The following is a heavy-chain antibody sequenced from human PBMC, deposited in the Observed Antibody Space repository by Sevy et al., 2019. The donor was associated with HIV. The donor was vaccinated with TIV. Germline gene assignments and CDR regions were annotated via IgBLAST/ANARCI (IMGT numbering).Heavy chain of an antibody. D-gene: IGHD3-3*01. Sequence: GGSLRLSCAASGFTFSTCAMSWVRQAPGKGLEWVSGISGRGGSTDYADSVKGRFTISRDNSKNTLYLQMNTLRADDTGIYYCAKKGVLIPGYYFDYWGQGTLVTVSS. CDR1: GFTFSTCA. CDR2: ISGRGGST. V-gene: IGHV3-23*01. J-gene: IGHJ4*02. CDR3: AKKGVLIPGYYFDY.